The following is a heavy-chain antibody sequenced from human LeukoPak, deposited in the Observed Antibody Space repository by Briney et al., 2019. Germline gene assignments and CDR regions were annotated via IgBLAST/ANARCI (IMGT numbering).Heavy chain of an antibody. Sequence: PGGSLRLSCAASGFTFSSYWMHWVRQVPGKGLVWVSRINSDGSSTSYADFVKGRFTISRDNAKNTLYVQMNSLRAEDTAVYYCSTGSGHAFDIWGRGTMVTVSS. CDR3: STGSGHAFDI. J-gene: IGHJ3*02. D-gene: IGHD3-10*01. CDR1: GFTFSSYW. CDR2: INSDGSST. V-gene: IGHV3-74*01.